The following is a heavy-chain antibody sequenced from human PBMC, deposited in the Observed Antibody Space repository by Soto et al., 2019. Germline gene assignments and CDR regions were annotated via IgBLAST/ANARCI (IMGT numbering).Heavy chain of an antibody. CDR3: ARDRSHRGAARPDY. V-gene: IGHV3-48*01. J-gene: IGHJ4*02. CDR1: GFTFSSYS. Sequence: EVQLVESGGGLVQPGGSLRLSCAASGFTFSSYSMNWVRQAPGKGLEWVSYISSSSSTIYYADSVKGRFTISRDNAKNSLYLQMNSRRAEDTAVYYCARDRSHRGAARPDYWGQGNLVTVSS. CDR2: ISSSSSTI. D-gene: IGHD6-6*01.